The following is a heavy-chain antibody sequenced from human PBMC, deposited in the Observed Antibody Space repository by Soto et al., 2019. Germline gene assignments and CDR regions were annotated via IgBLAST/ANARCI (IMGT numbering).Heavy chain of an antibody. V-gene: IGHV3-30*18. D-gene: IGHD5-12*01. Sequence: QVQLVESGGGVVQPGRSLRLSCAASGFTFSSFGIHWVRQAPGKGLEWVAVISYDGIDKNYADSVKCRFTISRENSKNMVYLQMNSLRAEDTAVYYCAKDLREMATIRPDYWGQGILVTVSS. CDR2: ISYDGIDK. J-gene: IGHJ4*02. CDR1: GFTFSSFG. CDR3: AKDLREMATIRPDY.